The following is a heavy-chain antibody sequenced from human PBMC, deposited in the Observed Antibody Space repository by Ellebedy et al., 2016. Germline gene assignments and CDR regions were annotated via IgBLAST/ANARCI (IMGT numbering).Heavy chain of an antibody. CDR3: ARDGRDIVVVPAAPFDY. J-gene: IGHJ4*02. V-gene: IGHV3-7*01. D-gene: IGHD2-2*01. Sequence: GGSLRLXXAASGFTFSSYWMSWVRQAPGKGLEWVANIKQDGSEKYYVDSVKGRFTISRDNAKNSLYLQMNSLRAEDTAVYYCARDGRDIVVVPAAPFDYWGQGTLVTVSS. CDR2: IKQDGSEK. CDR1: GFTFSSYW.